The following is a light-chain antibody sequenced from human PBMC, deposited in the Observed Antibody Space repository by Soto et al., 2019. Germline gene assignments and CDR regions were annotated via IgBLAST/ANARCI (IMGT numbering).Light chain of an antibody. Sequence: DIQLTQSPSFLSASVGDRVTITCRASQGITNYLAWYQQEPGKAPKLLLYLASNLQSGVPSRFSGIGSGTEFTLTISSLQPEDFATSYCQQVDSFPVTFGRGTRLEIK. CDR3: QQVDSFPVT. CDR1: QGITNY. V-gene: IGKV1-9*01. J-gene: IGKJ5*01. CDR2: LAS.